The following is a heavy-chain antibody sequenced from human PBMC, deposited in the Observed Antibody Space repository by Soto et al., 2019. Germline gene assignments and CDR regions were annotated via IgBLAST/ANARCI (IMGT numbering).Heavy chain of an antibody. CDR1: GDSVSSNSAA. CDR2: TYYRSKWYN. D-gene: IGHD1-7*01. Sequence: SQTLSLTCAISGDSVSSNSAAWNWIRQSPSRGLEWLGRTYYRSKWYNDYAVSVKSRITINPDTSKNQFSLQLNSVTPEDTAVYYCARSLSITGTYRHYYYYYGMDVWGQGTTVTVSS. J-gene: IGHJ6*02. CDR3: ARSLSITGTYRHYYYYYGMDV. V-gene: IGHV6-1*01.